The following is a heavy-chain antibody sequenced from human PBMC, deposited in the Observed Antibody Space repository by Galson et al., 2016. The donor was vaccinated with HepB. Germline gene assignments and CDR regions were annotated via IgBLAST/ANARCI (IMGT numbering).Heavy chain of an antibody. CDR3: VRDFKYTSGWAKYFDY. Sequence: SLRLSCAGSGFTFEDYGMDWVRQAPGKGLEWVSGSNWNGGSTGYSDSVKGRFTISRDNAKNSLYLQMNSLRAEDTAFYYCVRDFKYTSGWAKYFDYWGQGTLVTVSS. D-gene: IGHD6-19*01. J-gene: IGHJ4*02. V-gene: IGHV3-20*04. CDR1: GFTFEDYG. CDR2: SNWNGGST.